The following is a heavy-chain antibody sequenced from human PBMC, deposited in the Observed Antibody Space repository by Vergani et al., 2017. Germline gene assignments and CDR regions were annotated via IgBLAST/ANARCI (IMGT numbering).Heavy chain of an antibody. CDR2: ISSQTDYI. Sequence: EVQLVESGGGLVRPGGSLRLSCAASGFDFNSYSMNWIRQAPGKGLEWVASISSQTDYIFYADALRGRFTISRDNAAQSLFLQMSSLRAEDTGVYFCARDLRGYGPFGLWGQGTLVTVS. D-gene: IGHD6-25*01. V-gene: IGHV3-21*01. J-gene: IGHJ4*02. CDR1: GFDFNSYS. CDR3: ARDLRGYGPFGL.